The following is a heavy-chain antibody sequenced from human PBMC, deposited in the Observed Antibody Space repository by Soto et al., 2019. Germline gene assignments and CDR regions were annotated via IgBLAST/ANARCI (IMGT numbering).Heavy chain of an antibody. Sequence: SVKVSCKASGGTFSSYAISWVRQAPGQGLEWMGGIIPIFGTADYAQKFQGRVTITADESTSTAYMELSSLRSEDTAVYYCASLIAAAGPPHSPRYYYGMDVCGQGTTVTVYS. CDR3: ASLIAAAGPPHSPRYYYGMDV. J-gene: IGHJ6*02. D-gene: IGHD6-13*01. CDR2: IIPIFGTA. V-gene: IGHV1-69*13. CDR1: GGTFSSYA.